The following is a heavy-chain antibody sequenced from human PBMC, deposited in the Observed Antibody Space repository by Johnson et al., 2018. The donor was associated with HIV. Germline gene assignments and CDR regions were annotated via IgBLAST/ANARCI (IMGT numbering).Heavy chain of an antibody. D-gene: IGHD6-25*01. J-gene: IGHJ3*01. CDR3: SVYFGTAFDF. Sequence: LLVQSGGGVVQTGTSLRLSCAASGFTFNTYGMHWVRQAPGKGLEWVALMSHDGSNKYYTDSVKGRFTISRDNSKNTLYLQMNSLRAEDTAVYYCSVYFGTAFDFWGQGTMVTVSS. CDR1: GFTFNTYG. V-gene: IGHV3-30*03. CDR2: MSHDGSNK.